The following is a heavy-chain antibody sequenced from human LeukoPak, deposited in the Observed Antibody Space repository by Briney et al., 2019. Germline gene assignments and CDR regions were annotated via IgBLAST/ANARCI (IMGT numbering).Heavy chain of an antibody. Sequence: GGSLRLSCAASGSTFSSYGMYWVRQAPGKGLEWVAFVRYDGSNKYYANSVKGRFTISRDNSKNTLYLQMNSLRAEDTAVYYCARGPVITFGYWGQGTLVTVSS. J-gene: IGHJ4*02. CDR3: ARGPVITFGY. CDR1: GSTFSSYG. V-gene: IGHV3-30*02. D-gene: IGHD3-16*01. CDR2: VRYDGSNK.